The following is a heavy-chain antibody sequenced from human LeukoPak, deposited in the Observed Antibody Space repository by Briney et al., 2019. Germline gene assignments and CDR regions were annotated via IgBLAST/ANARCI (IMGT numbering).Heavy chain of an antibody. D-gene: IGHD6-13*01. CDR2: IYYSGKT. V-gene: IGHV4-39*01. Sequence: PSETLSLTCTVSGGSISSTNYYWSWIRQSPGKGLEWIGTIYYSGKTYYTPSLKSRVTISVDTSMTQFSLKLSSVTAADTAVYYCARNPGATAGYYYYYMDVWGKGTTVTVSS. J-gene: IGHJ6*03. CDR1: GGSISSTNYY. CDR3: ARNPGATAGYYYYYMDV.